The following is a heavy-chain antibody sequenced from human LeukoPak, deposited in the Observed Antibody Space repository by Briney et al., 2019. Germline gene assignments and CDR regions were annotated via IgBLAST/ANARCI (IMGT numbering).Heavy chain of an antibody. V-gene: IGHV3-30*18. CDR1: GFTFSTYA. CDR2: ISYDGSNK. CDR3: AKDVSWNWFDP. Sequence: GRSLRLSCAPSGFTFSTYAMHCVRESPGHGLKWVAVISYDGSNKYYADSVKGRFTISRDNSTNTLYLQRNTLRAEDTAVYYCAKDVSWNWFDPWGQGTLVTLST. J-gene: IGHJ5*02.